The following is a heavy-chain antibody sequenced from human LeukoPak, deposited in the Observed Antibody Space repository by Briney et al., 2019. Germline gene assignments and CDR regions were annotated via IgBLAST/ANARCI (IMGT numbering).Heavy chain of an antibody. D-gene: IGHD2-21*01. CDR2: IIPIFGTA. V-gene: IGHV1-69*05. CDR3: ARGGDRPRPKEGVWWFDP. CDR1: GGTFSSYA. Sequence: SVKVSCKASGGTFSSYAISWVRQAPGQGLEWMGGIIPIFGTANYAQKFQGRVTITTDESTSTAYMELSSLRSEDTAVYYCARGGDRPRPKEGVWWFDPWGQGTLVTVSS. J-gene: IGHJ5*02.